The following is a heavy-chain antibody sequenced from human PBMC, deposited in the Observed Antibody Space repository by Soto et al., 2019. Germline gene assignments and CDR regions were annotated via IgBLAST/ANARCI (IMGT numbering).Heavy chain of an antibody. D-gene: IGHD5-18*01. J-gene: IGHJ6*02. CDR3: AKVPPRYSYGFRSYYGMDV. Sequence: GGSLRLSCAASGFTFSSYAMSWVRQAPGKGLEWVSAISGSGGSTYYADSVKGRFTISRDNSKNKLYLQMNSLRAEDTAVNYCAKVPPRYSYGFRSYYGMDVWGQGTTVTVSS. V-gene: IGHV3-23*01. CDR1: GFTFSSYA. CDR2: ISGSGGST.